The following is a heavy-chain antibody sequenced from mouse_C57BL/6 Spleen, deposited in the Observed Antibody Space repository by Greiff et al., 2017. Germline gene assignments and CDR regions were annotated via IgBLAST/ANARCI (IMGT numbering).Heavy chain of an antibody. J-gene: IGHJ1*03. CDR3: ASRTTVVDGGDFDV. D-gene: IGHD1-1*01. Sequence: VQLQQSGPELVKPGASVKISCKASGYTFTDYYMNWVKQSHGKSLEWIGDINPNNGGTSYNQKFKGKATLTVDKSSSTAYMELRSLTSEDSAVYYCASRTTVVDGGDFDVWGTGTTVTVSS. V-gene: IGHV1-26*01. CDR1: GYTFTDYY. CDR2: INPNNGGT.